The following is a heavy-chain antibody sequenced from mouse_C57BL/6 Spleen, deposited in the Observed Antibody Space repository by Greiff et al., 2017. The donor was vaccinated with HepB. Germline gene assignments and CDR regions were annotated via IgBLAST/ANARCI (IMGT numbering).Heavy chain of an antibody. CDR1: GFTFSSYT. Sequence: EVKVVESGGGLVKPGGSLKLSCAASGFTFSSYTMSWVRQTPEKRLEWVATISGGGGNTYYPDSVKGRFTISRDNAKNTLYLQMSSLRSEDTALYYCARQNWYFDYWGQGTTLTVSS. CDR3: ARQNWYFDY. CDR2: ISGGGGNT. V-gene: IGHV5-9*01. J-gene: IGHJ2*01. D-gene: IGHD4-1*01.